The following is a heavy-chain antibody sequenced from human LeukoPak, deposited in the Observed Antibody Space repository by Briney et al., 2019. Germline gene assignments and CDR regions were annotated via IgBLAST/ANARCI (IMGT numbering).Heavy chain of an antibody. V-gene: IGHV3-9*01. CDR2: ISWNSGSI. Sequence: GGSLRLSCAASGFTFDDYAMHWVRQAPGKGLEWVSGISWNSGSIGYADSVKGRFTISRDNAKNTLYLQMNSLRAEDTAVYYCAKTYYYDNNGYYYFDYWGQGTLVTVSS. D-gene: IGHD3-22*01. CDR3: AKTYYYDNNGYYYFDY. CDR1: GFTFDDYA. J-gene: IGHJ4*02.